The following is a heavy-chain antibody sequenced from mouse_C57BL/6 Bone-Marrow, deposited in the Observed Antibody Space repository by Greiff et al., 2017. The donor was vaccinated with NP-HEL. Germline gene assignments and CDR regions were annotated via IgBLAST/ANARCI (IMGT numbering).Heavy chain of an antibody. Sequence: EVKLVESGGGLVQPGGSMKLSCAASGFTFTNAWMDWVRQSPEQGLEWVAEIRNKANNHATYYAVSVKGRFTISRDDSKRSVYLQMNSLRAEDTGIYYWTLSPWFAYWGQGTLVTVSA. CDR3: TLSPWFAY. J-gene: IGHJ3*01. D-gene: IGHD3-2*02. CDR1: GFTFTNAW. CDR2: IRNKANNHAT. V-gene: IGHV6-6*01.